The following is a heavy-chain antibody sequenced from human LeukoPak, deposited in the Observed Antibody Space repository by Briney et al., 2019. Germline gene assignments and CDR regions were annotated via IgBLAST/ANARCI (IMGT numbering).Heavy chain of an antibody. D-gene: IGHD6-13*01. Sequence: SETLSLTCTVSGGSISSGDYYWSWIRQPPGKGLEWIGHTHYSGITYYSPSLKSRLTISVDTSKNQFSLKLSSVTAADTAVYHCARARAYSSIWYYFDYWGQGTLVTVSS. CDR3: ARARAYSSIWYYFDY. J-gene: IGHJ4*02. CDR1: GGSISSGDYY. V-gene: IGHV4-30-4*08. CDR2: THYSGIT.